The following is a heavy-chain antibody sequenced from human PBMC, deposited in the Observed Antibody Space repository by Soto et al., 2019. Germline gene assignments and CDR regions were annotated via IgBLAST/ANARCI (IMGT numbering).Heavy chain of an antibody. CDR1: GFTFRTYG. V-gene: IGHV3-30*18. CDR2: ISNNGINK. CDR3: AKVIRAESTSSKLCYHSGLGV. D-gene: IGHD6-6*01. J-gene: IGHJ6*02. Sequence: QVQLVESGGGVVQPGRSLRLSCAASGFTFRTYGMHWVRQAPGKGLEWLAVISNNGINKYYADSVKGRFTISRDNSRDTLSLQKSSLRGEDTAIYDCAKVIRAESTSSKLCYHSGLGVWGQGTTVTVSS.